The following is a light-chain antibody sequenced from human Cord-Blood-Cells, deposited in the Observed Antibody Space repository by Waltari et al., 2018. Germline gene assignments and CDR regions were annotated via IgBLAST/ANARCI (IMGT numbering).Light chain of an antibody. V-gene: IGKV3D-15*01. CDR2: GAS. Sequence: EIVMTQSPATLSVSPGERATLSCRASQSVSSNLAWYQQKPGQAPRLLIYGASTRATGIPARFSGSGSVTEFTLTISSLQSEDFAVYYCQQYNNRPWTFGQGTKVEIK. CDR3: QQYNNRPWT. J-gene: IGKJ1*01. CDR1: QSVSSN.